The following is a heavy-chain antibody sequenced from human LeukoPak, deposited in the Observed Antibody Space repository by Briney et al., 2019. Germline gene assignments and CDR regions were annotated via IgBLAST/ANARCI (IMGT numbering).Heavy chain of an antibody. CDR1: RFTFSSYT. J-gene: IGHJ3*02. CDR2: IDPSSTYI. D-gene: IGHD4-17*01. CDR3: ASYGDYVAFDI. V-gene: IGHV3-21*01. Sequence: GGSLRLSCSASRFTFSSYTMNWVRQAPGKGLEWVSSIDPSSTYIYYADSVKGRFTISRDNAKNSLYLQMNSLRAEDTAVYYCASYGDYVAFDIWGQGTMVTVSS.